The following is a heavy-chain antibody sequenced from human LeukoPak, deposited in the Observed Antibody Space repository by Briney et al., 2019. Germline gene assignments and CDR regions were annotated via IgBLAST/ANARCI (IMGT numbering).Heavy chain of an antibody. J-gene: IGHJ6*03. CDR2: INPNGGDP. V-gene: IGHV1-2*06. D-gene: IGHD2-8*01. CDR3: ARSARHCNNGVCFTDYYIDL. Sequence: GASVKVSCKTSGYTFTDSYIHWVRQAPGQGLEWMGRINPNGGDPNYPQKFQGRVTMTRDTSISTAYMEMSSLTSDDTAVYYCARSARHCNNGVCFTDYYIDLWGKGTTVTVSS. CDR1: GYTFTDSY.